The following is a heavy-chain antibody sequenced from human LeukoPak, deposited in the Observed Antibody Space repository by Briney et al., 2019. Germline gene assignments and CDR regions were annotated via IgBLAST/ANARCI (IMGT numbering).Heavy chain of an antibody. CDR2: IYSGGTT. CDR1: GFTVGGNY. J-gene: IGHJ4*02. CDR3: ARDAGYCGDGVCYRTRFDS. Sequence: PGGSLRLSCVLSGFTVGGNYMSWVRQAPGRGLEWVSTIYSGGTTYYADAVKGRFIISRDNSKNTLFLQMNSLRAEDTAIYYCARDAGYCGDGVCYRTRFDSWGQGALVTVSS. D-gene: IGHD2-15*01. V-gene: IGHV3-66*01.